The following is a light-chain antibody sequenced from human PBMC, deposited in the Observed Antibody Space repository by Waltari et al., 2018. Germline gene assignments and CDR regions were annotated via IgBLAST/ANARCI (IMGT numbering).Light chain of an antibody. CDR2: GAS. V-gene: IGKV3D-15*01. CDR3: QQYNNWPPNT. Sequence: ETVMTQSPATLSVFPGERATLSCRASQSIGSNLAWYQQKPGQAPRLLIYGASTRATGLPARFSGSGSGTEFTLTITSLQSEDFAVYYCQQYNNWPPNTFGGGTKVEIK. CDR1: QSIGSN. J-gene: IGKJ4*01.